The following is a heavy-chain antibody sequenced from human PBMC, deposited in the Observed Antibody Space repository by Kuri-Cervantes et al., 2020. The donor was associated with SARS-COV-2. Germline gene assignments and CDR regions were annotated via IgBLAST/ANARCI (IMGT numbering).Heavy chain of an antibody. CDR2: IYTGGDT. CDR3: ARVTVTMIVGGYWFGL. J-gene: IGHJ5*02. CDR1: GITVNSNY. Sequence: ETLSLTCAASGITVNSNYMSWVRQAPGKGLEWVSIIYTGGDTYYADSVKGRFTTARDISKNTLYLQLNSLKNEDTAVYYCARVTVTMIVGGYWFGLWGQGTLVTVSS. V-gene: IGHV3-53*01. D-gene: IGHD3-22*01.